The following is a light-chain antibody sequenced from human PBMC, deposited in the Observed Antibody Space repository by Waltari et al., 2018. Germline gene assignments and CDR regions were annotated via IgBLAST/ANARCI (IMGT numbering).Light chain of an antibody. J-gene: IGLJ2*01. Sequence: QSALTQPPPASGSPGQSVTISCTGTRSDVGGHYFVSWYQQHPGKVPKLMIHEVSKRPSGVPDRFSGSKSGDTASLTVSGLQAEDEADYYCTSYAGSNILVFGGGTKLTVL. CDR3: TSYAGSNILV. V-gene: IGLV2-8*01. CDR1: RSDVGGHYF. CDR2: EVS.